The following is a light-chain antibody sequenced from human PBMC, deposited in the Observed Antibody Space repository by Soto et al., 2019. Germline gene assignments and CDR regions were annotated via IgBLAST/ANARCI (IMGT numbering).Light chain of an antibody. CDR2: GNS. Sequence: QSVLAQPPSVSGAPGQKVTISCTGSSSNIAAGYDLHWYQQLPGTAPKLLLYGNSNRPSGVPDRFSGSKSGTSASLAITGLQAEDEADYYCQSYDSSLSAYVFGTGTKVTVL. CDR1: SSNIAAGYD. CDR3: QSYDSSLSAYV. J-gene: IGLJ1*01. V-gene: IGLV1-40*01.